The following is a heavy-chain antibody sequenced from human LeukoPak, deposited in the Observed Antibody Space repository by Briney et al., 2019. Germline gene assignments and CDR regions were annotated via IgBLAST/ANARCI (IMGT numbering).Heavy chain of an antibody. J-gene: IGHJ3*02. CDR2: IYASGST. CDR3: ARPSTYYYDSSGYGAFDI. CDR1: GGSISNLNYY. Sequence: SQTLSLTCTVSGGSISNLNYYWSWIRQPAGKGLEWIGRIYASGSTNYNPSLKSRVTISVDTSKNQFSLKLSSVTAADTAVYYCARPSTYYYDSSGYGAFDIWGQGTMVTVSS. V-gene: IGHV4-61*02. D-gene: IGHD3-22*01.